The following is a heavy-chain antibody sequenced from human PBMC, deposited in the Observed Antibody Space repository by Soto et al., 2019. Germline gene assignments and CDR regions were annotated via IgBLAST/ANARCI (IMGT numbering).Heavy chain of an antibody. V-gene: IGHV4-39*01. CDR3: GRETRYCSGGSCSRGAFDY. D-gene: IGHD2-15*01. CDR1: GGSISSSSYY. CDR2: IYYSGST. J-gene: IGHJ4*02. Sequence: QLQLQESGPGLVKPSETLSLTCTVSGGSISSSSYYWGWIRQPPGKGLEWIGSIYYSGSTYYNPSLKSRVTISVDTSKNQFSLKLSSVTAADTAVYYCGRETRYCSGGSCSRGAFDYWGQGTLVTVSS.